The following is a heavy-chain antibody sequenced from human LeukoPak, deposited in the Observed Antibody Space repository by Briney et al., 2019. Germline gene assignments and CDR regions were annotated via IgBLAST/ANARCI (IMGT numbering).Heavy chain of an antibody. D-gene: IGHD3-22*01. CDR2: ISYDGSNK. Sequence: GRSLRLSCAASGFTFSSYAMHWVRQAPGKGLEWAAVISYDGSNKYYADSVKGRFTISRDNSKNTLYLQMNSLRAEDTAVYYCAREELFFYYYDSSGLYGMDVWGQGTTVTVSS. V-gene: IGHV3-30-3*01. CDR1: GFTFSSYA. J-gene: IGHJ6*02. CDR3: AREELFFYYYDSSGLYGMDV.